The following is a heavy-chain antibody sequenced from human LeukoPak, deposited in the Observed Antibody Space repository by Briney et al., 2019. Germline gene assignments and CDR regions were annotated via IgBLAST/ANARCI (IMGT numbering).Heavy chain of an antibody. J-gene: IGHJ2*01. CDR2: IYYSGST. CDR3: ARDGYYYDSSGDWYFDL. D-gene: IGHD3-22*01. CDR1: GGSISSGDYY. Sequence: SETLSLTCTVSGGSISSGDYYWSWIRQPPGKGLEWIGYIYYSGSTNYNPSLKSRVTISVDTSKNQFSLKLSSVTAADTAVYYCARDGYYYDSSGDWYFDLWGRGTLVTVSS. V-gene: IGHV4-61*08.